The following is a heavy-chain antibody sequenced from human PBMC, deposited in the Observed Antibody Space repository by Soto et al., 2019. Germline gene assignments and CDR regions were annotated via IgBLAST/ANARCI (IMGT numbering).Heavy chain of an antibody. CDR1: EVTVVNNY. CDR2: IWYDGSNK. CDR3: ARDGNYAVDY. J-gene: IGHJ4*02. D-gene: IGHD4-4*01. Sequence: LRLCYTAAEVTVVNNYMSWVRQAPGKGLEWVAVIWYDGSNKYYADSVKGRFTISRDNSKNTLYLQMNSLRAEDTAVYYCARDGNYAVDYWGQGTLVTVSS. V-gene: IGHV3-33*08.